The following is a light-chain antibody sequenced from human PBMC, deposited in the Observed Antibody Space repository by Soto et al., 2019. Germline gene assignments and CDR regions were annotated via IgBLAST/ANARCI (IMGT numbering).Light chain of an antibody. CDR3: QQHKSYPRT. Sequence: DIQMTQSPSTLSASVGDRVTITCRASQSISSALVWYQQKPGKAPNLLFYKASSLESGVPLRFSGSGSGTEFTLTISSLQPEDFATYYCQQHKSYPRTFGQGTKVEIK. J-gene: IGKJ1*01. CDR2: KAS. V-gene: IGKV1-5*03. CDR1: QSISSA.